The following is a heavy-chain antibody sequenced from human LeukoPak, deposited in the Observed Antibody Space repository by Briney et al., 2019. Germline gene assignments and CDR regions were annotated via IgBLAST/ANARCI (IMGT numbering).Heavy chain of an antibody. J-gene: IGHJ3*01. CDR2: INGGNGDT. V-gene: IGHV1-3*03. Sequence: GASVTVSCKASGYTFNNYAIHWVRQAPGQRLEWMGWINGGNGDTKYSQGFQGRVTFSRDTSSTTAYMELNSLRFEDMAVYYCARVSPMFRGLYSWNVFDLWGQGTMVTVSS. CDR3: ARVSPMFRGLYSWNVFDL. D-gene: IGHD3-10*01. CDR1: GYTFNNYA.